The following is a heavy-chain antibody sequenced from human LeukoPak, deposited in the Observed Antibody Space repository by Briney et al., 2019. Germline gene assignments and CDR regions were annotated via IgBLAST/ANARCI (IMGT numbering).Heavy chain of an antibody. Sequence: SVKVSCKASGYTFTSYAISWVRQAPGQGLEWMGGIIPIFGTANYAQKFQGRVTITADKSTSTAYMELSSLRSEDTAVYYCAREIRVAGYYYMDVWGKGTTVTVSS. CDR2: IIPIFGTA. CDR3: AREIRVAGYYYMDV. V-gene: IGHV1-69*06. CDR1: GYTFTSYA. D-gene: IGHD3-10*01. J-gene: IGHJ6*03.